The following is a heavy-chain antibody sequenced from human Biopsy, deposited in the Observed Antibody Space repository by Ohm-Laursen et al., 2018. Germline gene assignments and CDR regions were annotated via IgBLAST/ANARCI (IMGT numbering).Heavy chain of an antibody. D-gene: IGHD3-10*01. CDR2: INSDGSST. V-gene: IGHV3-74*01. CDR1: EFIFSSFW. Sequence: SLRLSCTASEFIFSSFWMYWVRQAPGKGLVWVSRINSDGSSTNYADAVKGRFAISRDNAKNTVFLQMNSLRAEDTAVYYCTRAEAGSGSLLYFDYWGQGTPVTVSS. J-gene: IGHJ4*02. CDR3: TRAEAGSGSLLYFDY.